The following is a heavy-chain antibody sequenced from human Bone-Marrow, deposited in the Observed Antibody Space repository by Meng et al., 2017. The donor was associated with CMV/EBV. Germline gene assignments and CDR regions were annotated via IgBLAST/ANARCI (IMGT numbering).Heavy chain of an antibody. CDR2: ISYDGSNK. CDR3: ARDSRDGYNYHDY. CDR1: GFTFSSYA. V-gene: IGHV3-30-3*01. D-gene: IGHD5-24*01. Sequence: GESLKISCAASGFTFSSYAMHWVRQAPGKGLEWVAVISYDGSNKYYADSVKGRFTISRDNAKNSLYLQMNSLRAEDTAVYYCARDSRDGYNYHDYWGQGTLVTVSS. J-gene: IGHJ4*02.